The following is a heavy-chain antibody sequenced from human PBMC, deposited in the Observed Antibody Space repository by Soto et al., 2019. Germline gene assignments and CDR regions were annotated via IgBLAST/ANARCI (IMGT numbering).Heavy chain of an antibody. Sequence: QITLKESGPTLVKPPQTLTLTCTFSGFSLSTSGVGVGWIRQPPGNALEWLALIYWDDDKRYSPSLKSRLTITKDTSKNQVVLTMTNMDPVDTATYYCAHSSCSGGSCYGGWFDPWGQGTLVTVSS. V-gene: IGHV2-5*02. CDR1: GFSLSTSGVG. CDR2: IYWDDDK. CDR3: AHSSCSGGSCYGGWFDP. D-gene: IGHD2-15*01. J-gene: IGHJ5*02.